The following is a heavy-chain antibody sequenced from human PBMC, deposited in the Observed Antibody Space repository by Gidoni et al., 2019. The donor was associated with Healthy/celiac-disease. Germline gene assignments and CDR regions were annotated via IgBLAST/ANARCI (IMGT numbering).Heavy chain of an antibody. D-gene: IGHD7-27*01. CDR3: ARAPGDFGYGMDV. CDR2: IYSGGST. V-gene: IGHV3-53*02. CDR1: GFTVSSNY. Sequence: EVQLVATGGGLIQPGGSLRLSCAASGFTVSSNYMSWVRQAPGKGLEWVSVIYSGGSTYYADSVKGRFTISRDNSKNTLYLQMNSLRAEDTAVYYCARAPGDFGYGMDVWGQGTTVTVSS. J-gene: IGHJ6*02.